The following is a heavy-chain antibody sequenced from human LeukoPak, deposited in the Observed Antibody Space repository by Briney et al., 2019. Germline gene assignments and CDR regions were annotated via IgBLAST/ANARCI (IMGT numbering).Heavy chain of an antibody. CDR1: GGSISSSSYY. V-gene: IGHV4-39*07. D-gene: IGHD2-8*01. CDR3: ARDIRWCTTSWNYYYMDV. J-gene: IGHJ6*03. CDR2: IYYSGST. Sequence: SETLSLTCTVSGGSISSSSYYWGWIRQPPGKGLEWIGNIYYSGSTYYNPSLKSRVTISVDTSKNQFSLKLSSVTAADTAVYYCARDIRWCTTSWNYYYMDVWGKGTTVIVSS.